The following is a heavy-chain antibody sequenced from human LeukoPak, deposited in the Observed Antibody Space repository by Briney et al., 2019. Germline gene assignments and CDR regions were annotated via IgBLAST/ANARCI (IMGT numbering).Heavy chain of an antibody. J-gene: IGHJ5*02. Sequence: SQTLSLTCTVSGGSISSGDYYWRWIRQPPGKGLEGIGYIYYSGSTYYNPSLKSRVTISVDTSKNQFSLKLSSVTAADTAVYYCARTAYYDFWGRFDPWGQGPLVTVSS. CDR2: IYYSGST. D-gene: IGHD3-3*01. V-gene: IGHV4-30-4*08. CDR1: GGSISSGDYY. CDR3: ARTAYYDFWGRFDP.